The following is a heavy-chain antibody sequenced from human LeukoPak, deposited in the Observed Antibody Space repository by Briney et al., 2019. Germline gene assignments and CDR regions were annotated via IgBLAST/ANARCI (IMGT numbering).Heavy chain of an antibody. D-gene: IGHD3-16*01. V-gene: IGHV4-61*08. CDR1: GGSISSGGHS. CDR2: IYYSGST. Sequence: SETLSLTCAVSGGSISSGGHSWNWIRQPPGKGLEWIGYIYYSGSTNYNPSLKSRVTISVDTSKNQFSLKLSSVTAADTAVYYCAGGGLQVDYWGQGTLVTVSS. CDR3: AGGGLQVDY. J-gene: IGHJ4*02.